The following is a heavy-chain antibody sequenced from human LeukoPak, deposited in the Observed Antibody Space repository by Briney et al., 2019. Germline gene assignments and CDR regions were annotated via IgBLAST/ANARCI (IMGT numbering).Heavy chain of an antibody. D-gene: IGHD6-19*01. CDR1: GFTFSSYG. Sequence: GGSLRLSCAASGFTFSSYGMHWVRQAPGKGLEWVAVISYDGSNKYYADSVKGRFTISRDNSKNTLYLQMNSLRAEDTAVYYCAKDHAAVAGYYFGYWGQGTLVTVSS. CDR2: ISYDGSNK. V-gene: IGHV3-30*18. J-gene: IGHJ4*02. CDR3: AKDHAAVAGYYFGY.